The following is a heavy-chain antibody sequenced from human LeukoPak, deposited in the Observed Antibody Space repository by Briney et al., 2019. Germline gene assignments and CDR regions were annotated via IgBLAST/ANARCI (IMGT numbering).Heavy chain of an antibody. V-gene: IGHV3-7*01. CDR1: GFTFSSYW. CDR2: IKQDGGEK. CDR3: ARDPGGARIDY. Sequence: GGSLRLSCAASGFTFSSYWMSWVRQAPGKGLGWVANIKQDGGEKHYVDSVKGRFTISRDNAKNSLYLQMNSLRAEDTAVYYCARDPGGARIDYWGQGTLVTVSS. D-gene: IGHD1-26*01. J-gene: IGHJ4*02.